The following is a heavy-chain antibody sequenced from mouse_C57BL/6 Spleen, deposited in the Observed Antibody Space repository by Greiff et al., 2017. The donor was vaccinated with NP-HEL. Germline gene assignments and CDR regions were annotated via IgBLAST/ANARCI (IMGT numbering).Heavy chain of an antibody. D-gene: IGHD1-1*01. CDR1: GFNIKDDY. V-gene: IGHV14-4*01. CDR3: TTTVVSPFAY. CDR2: IDPENGDT. J-gene: IGHJ3*01. Sequence: VQLQQSGAELVRPGASVKLSCTASGFNIKDDYMHWVKQRPEQGLEWIGWIDPENGDTEYASKFQGKATITADPSSNTAYLQLSSLTSEDTAVYYCTTTVVSPFAYWGQGTLVTVSA.